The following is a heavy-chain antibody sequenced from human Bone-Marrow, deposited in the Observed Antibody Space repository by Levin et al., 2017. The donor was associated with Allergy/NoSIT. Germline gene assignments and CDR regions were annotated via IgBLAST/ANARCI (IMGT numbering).Heavy chain of an antibody. CDR1: GGSISSRTYY. D-gene: IGHD3-9*01. Sequence: SQTLSLTCTVSGGSISSRTYYWGWIRQPPGKGLEWIGSIYYSGSTYYNPSLKSQLTISVDTSKSQFSLKLSSVTATDTAVYYCARAYDILTGQVGYFDNWGQGTLVTVSS. V-gene: IGHV4-39*01. J-gene: IGHJ4*02. CDR3: ARAYDILTGQVGYFDN. CDR2: IYYSGST.